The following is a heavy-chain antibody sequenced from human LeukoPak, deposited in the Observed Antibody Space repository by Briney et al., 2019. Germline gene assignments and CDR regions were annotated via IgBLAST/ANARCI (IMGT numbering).Heavy chain of an antibody. J-gene: IGHJ4*02. Sequence: GGSLRLSCASSGFTFSNYAMSWVRQAPGKGLDWVSTISGSGGTTYYADSVKGRFTISRDNAKNLLYLQMNSLRAEDTAVYYCAREVDDSSGYSFDYWGQGTLVTVSS. CDR3: AREVDDSSGYSFDY. V-gene: IGHV3-23*01. CDR1: GFTFSNYA. D-gene: IGHD3-22*01. CDR2: ISGSGGTT.